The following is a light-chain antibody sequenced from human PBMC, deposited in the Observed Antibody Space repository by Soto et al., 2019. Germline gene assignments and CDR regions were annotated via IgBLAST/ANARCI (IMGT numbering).Light chain of an antibody. V-gene: IGLV2-14*01. J-gene: IGLJ1*01. CDR2: EVS. CDR3: SSYTSSSTLYV. CDR1: SSDVGGYNY. Sequence: QSALTQPASVSGSPGQSITLSCTGTSSDVGGYNYVSWYQQHPGKAPKLMIYEVSNRPSGVSNRFSGSKSGNTASLPISGLQAEDEADYYCSSYTSSSTLYVFGTGTKLTVL.